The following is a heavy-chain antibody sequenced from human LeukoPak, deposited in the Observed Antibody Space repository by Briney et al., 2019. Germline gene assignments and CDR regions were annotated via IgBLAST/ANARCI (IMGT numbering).Heavy chain of an antibody. J-gene: IGHJ4*02. CDR3: ARGYSYGYFYFDY. CDR1: GYTFTKYY. D-gene: IGHD5-18*01. Sequence: ASVKVSCKASGYTFTKYYIHWVRQAPGQGLEWMGIINPSGGSTTYAQIFQGRVTMTRDTSTSTVYMDLSSLRSEDTAVYYCARGYSYGYFYFDYWGQGTLVTVSS. CDR2: INPSGGST. V-gene: IGHV1-46*01.